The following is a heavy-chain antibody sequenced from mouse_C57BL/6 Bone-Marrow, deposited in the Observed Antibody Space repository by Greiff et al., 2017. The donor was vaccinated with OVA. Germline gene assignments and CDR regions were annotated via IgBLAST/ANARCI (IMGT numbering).Heavy chain of an antibody. D-gene: IGHD2-3*01. Sequence: EVKLMESGGGLVKPGGSLKLSCAASGFTFSSYAMSWVRQTPEKRLEWVATISDGGSYTYYPDNVKGRFTISRDNAKNNLYLQMSHLKSEDTAMYYCARDGGWLLSPFDYWGQGTTLTVSS. J-gene: IGHJ2*01. CDR3: ARDGGWLLSPFDY. CDR1: GFTFSSYA. CDR2: ISDGGSYT. V-gene: IGHV5-4*01.